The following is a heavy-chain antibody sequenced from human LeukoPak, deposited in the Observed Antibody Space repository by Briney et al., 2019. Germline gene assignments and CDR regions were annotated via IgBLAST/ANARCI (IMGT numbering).Heavy chain of an antibody. CDR1: GFTFSSYG. Sequence: GGSLRLSCAASGFTFSSYGMHWVRQAPGKGLEWVAVIWSDGSNTYYADSVKGRFTISRDNSKNMLYLQMNSLRAEDTAVYYCARDRQNWKVSRGEFDPWGQGTLVTVSS. D-gene: IGHD1-1*01. V-gene: IGHV3-33*01. J-gene: IGHJ5*02. CDR3: ARDRQNWKVSRGEFDP. CDR2: IWSDGSNT.